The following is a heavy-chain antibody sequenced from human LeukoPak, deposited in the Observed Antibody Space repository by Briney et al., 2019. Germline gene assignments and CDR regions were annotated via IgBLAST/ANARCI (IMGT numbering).Heavy chain of an antibody. D-gene: IGHD6-19*01. V-gene: IGHV3-23*01. J-gene: IGHJ4*02. Sequence: TGGSLRLSCAASGFTFSRYSIIWVRQAPGKGLEWVSGTSGDAVSTYYVDSVKGRFTISRDNSKNTLYLQMNSLGAEDTAVYYCAKTSGFTKEAIDYWGQGTLVTVSS. CDR1: GFTFSRYS. CDR2: TSGDAVST. CDR3: AKTSGFTKEAIDY.